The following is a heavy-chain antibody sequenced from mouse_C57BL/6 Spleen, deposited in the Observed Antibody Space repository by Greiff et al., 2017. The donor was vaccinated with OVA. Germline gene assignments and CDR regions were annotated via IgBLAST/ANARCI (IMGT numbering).Heavy chain of an antibody. J-gene: IGHJ2*01. CDR2: IDPSDSET. D-gene: IGHD1-1*01. CDR3: ARRGYGSSYEGYFDY. Sequence: QVQLKQPGAELVRPGSSVKLSCKASGYTFTSYWMHWVKQRPIQGLEWIGNIDPSDSETHYNQKFKDKATLTVDKSSSTAYMQLSSLTSEDSAVYYCARRGYGSSYEGYFDYWGQGTTLTVSS. V-gene: IGHV1-52*01. CDR1: GYTFTSYW.